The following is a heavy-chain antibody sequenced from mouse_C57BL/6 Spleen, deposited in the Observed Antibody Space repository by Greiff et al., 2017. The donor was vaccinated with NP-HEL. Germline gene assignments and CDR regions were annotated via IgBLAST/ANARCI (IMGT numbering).Heavy chain of an antibody. CDR1: GYTFTSYW. D-gene: IGHD1-1*01. J-gene: IGHJ4*01. Sequence: QVQLQQPGAELVKPGASVKMSCKASGYTFTSYWITWVKQRPGQGLEWIGDIYPGSGSTNYNEKFKSKATLTVDTSSSTAYMQLSSLTSEDSAVYYWAREGKYDYGSSSDAMDYWGQGTSVTVSS. CDR2: IYPGSGST. V-gene: IGHV1-55*01. CDR3: AREGKYDYGSSSDAMDY.